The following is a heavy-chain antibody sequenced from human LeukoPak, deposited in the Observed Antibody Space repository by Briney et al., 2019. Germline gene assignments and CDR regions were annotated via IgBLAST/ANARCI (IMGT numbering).Heavy chain of an antibody. D-gene: IGHD3-3*01. Sequence: SETLSLTCTVSGGSIYSSSYYWGWIRQTPGKGLEWIGSMYYTGNSFYNPSLKSRVTISVDTSKNQFSLKLSSVTAADTAVYYCAVTYYDFWSGYSAMDYWGQGTLVTVSS. CDR3: AVTYYDFWSGYSAMDY. V-gene: IGHV4-39*07. CDR1: GGSIYSSSYY. CDR2: MYYTGNS. J-gene: IGHJ4*02.